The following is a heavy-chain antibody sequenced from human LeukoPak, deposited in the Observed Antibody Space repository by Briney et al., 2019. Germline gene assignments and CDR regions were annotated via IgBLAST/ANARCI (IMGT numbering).Heavy chain of an antibody. CDR2: TRDKARGYTT. CDR1: GVTLSDHH. D-gene: IGHD3-16*01. J-gene: IGHJ3*02. CDR3: ARDGGEGDNSAFDI. V-gene: IGHV3-72*01. Sequence: PGGSLRLSCAASGVTLSDHHMDWVRQAPGKGLGWVGRTRDKARGYTTEYAASVKGRFTISRDDSQTSVYLQMNSLKTEDTAVYFCARDGGEGDNSAFDIWGPGTVVTVSS.